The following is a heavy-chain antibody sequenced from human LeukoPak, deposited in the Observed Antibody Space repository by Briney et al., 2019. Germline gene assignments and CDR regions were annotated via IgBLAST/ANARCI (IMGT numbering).Heavy chain of an antibody. D-gene: IGHD3-3*01. CDR2: IYYSGTT. Sequence: SETLSLTCTVSGGSISSSRYYWGWIRQPPGKGLEWIGTIYYSGTTYYNPSLKSRVTISVDTSKNQFSLKLSSVTAADTAVYYCASGFGSYYDSDHWGQGTLVTVSS. CDR1: GGSISSSRYY. V-gene: IGHV4-39*01. CDR3: ASGFGSYYDSDH. J-gene: IGHJ4*02.